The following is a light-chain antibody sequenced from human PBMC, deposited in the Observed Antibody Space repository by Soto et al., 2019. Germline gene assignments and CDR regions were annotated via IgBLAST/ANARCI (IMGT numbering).Light chain of an antibody. J-gene: IGKJ5*01. CDR2: DAS. CDR1: QDISNY. CDR3: QKYDNLLIT. V-gene: IGKV1-33*01. Sequence: DIQMTQSPSSLSASVGDRVTITCQASQDISNYLTWYQQKPGKAPKLLIYDASNLETGVPSRFSGSGSGTDFTFTISSLQPEDIATYYCQKYDNLLITFGQGTRLEIK.